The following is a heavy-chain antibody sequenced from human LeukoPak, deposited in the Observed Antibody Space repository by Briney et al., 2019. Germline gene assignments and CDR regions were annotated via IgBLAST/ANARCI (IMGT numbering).Heavy chain of an antibody. V-gene: IGHV3-11*01. J-gene: IGHJ4*02. CDR2: ISSSGSTI. CDR1: GFTFSDYY. Sequence: PGGSLRLSCAASGFTFSDYYMSWIRQAPGKGLEWVSYISSSGSTIYYADSVKGRFTISRDNAKNSLYLQMNGLRAEDTAVYYCARDQMATAHFDYWGQGTLVTVSS. D-gene: IGHD5-24*01. CDR3: ARDQMATAHFDY.